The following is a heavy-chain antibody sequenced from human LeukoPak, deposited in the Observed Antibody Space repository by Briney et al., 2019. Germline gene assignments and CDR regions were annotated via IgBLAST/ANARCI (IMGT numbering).Heavy chain of an antibody. CDR3: ARDNFDSSSSFVWTDY. V-gene: IGHV1-24*01. J-gene: IGHJ4*02. Sequence: ASVKVSCKVSGYTLTELSMHWVRQAPGKGLEWMGGFDPEDGETIYAQKFQGRVTMTEDTSTDTAYMELSRLRSEDTAVYYCARDNFDSSSSFVWTDYWGQGTLVTVSS. D-gene: IGHD6-6*01. CDR1: GYTLTELS. CDR2: FDPEDGET.